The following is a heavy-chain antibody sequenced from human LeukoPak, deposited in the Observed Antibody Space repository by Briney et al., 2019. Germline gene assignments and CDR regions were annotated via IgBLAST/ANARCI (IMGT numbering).Heavy chain of an antibody. Sequence: SVKVSCKASGGTFSSYAISWVRQAPGQGLEWMGGIIPIFGTANYAQKFQGRVTITTVESTSTAYMELSSLRSEDTAVYYCARSLTVVTSGYYYYYMDVWGKGTTVTVSS. J-gene: IGHJ6*03. V-gene: IGHV1-69*05. CDR3: ARSLTVVTSGYYYYYMDV. CDR2: IIPIFGTA. CDR1: GGTFSSYA. D-gene: IGHD4-23*01.